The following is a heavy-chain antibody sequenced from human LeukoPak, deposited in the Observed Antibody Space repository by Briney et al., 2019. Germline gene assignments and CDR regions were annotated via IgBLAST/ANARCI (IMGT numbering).Heavy chain of an antibody. CDR3: ARSPSPYYGMDV. Sequence: PSETLSLTRTVSGGSVSSGSYYWSWIRQPPGKGLEWIGYIYYSGSTNYNPSLKSRVTISVDTSKNQFSLKLSSVTAADTAVYYCARSPSPYYGMDVWGQGTTVTVSS. V-gene: IGHV4-61*01. J-gene: IGHJ6*02. CDR2: IYYSGST. CDR1: GGSVSSGSYY.